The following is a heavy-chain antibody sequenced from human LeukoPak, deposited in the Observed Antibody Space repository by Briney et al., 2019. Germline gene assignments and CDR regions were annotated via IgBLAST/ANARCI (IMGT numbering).Heavy chain of an antibody. CDR2: TWYDGRNK. Sequence: GTSLRLSCAASGITFNAIHWVRQAPGKGLEWVALTWYDGRNKYYADSVKGRFTVSRDNTKNMVYLQMNSLRVEDTAVYYCSRALNFRMDIGGEGTTVTVSS. J-gene: IGHJ6*03. V-gene: IGHV3-33*03. CDR3: SRALNFRMDI. CDR1: GITFNA.